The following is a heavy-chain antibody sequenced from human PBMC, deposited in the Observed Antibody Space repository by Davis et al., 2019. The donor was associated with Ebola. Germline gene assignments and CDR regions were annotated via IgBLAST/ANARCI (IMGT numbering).Heavy chain of an antibody. CDR3: ARGGGLSYGEIYHFDS. Sequence: GGSLRLSCTASGFTFDESAMSWVRQAPGKGLEWVALIRNKAFGATVHYAASVKGRFIISRDDSKNIAYLQLHSLKAEDTGVYYCARGGGLSYGEIYHFDSWGQGTLVTVSS. J-gene: IGHJ4*02. V-gene: IGHV3-49*04. CDR1: GFTFDESA. D-gene: IGHD4-17*01. CDR2: IRNKAFGATV.